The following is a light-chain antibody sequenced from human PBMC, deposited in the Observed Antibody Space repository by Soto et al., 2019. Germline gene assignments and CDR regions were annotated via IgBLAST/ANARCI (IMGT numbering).Light chain of an antibody. V-gene: IGLV2-8*01. Sequence: QSALTQPPSASGSPGQSVTISCTGTSSDVGGYNFVSWYQHHPGKAPKLMIYEVNKRPSGVPDRFSGSKSGSTASLTVSGLQAEDEADYYCSSYAGSNNGVFGTGTKVTVL. CDR2: EVN. J-gene: IGLJ1*01. CDR1: SSDVGGYNF. CDR3: SSYAGSNNGV.